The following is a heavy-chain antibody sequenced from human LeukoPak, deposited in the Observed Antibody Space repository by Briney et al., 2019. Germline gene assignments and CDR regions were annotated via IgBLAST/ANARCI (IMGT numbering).Heavy chain of an antibody. CDR2: ISWNSGSI. J-gene: IGHJ4*02. CDR3: AKDGSYDFWSGYYLN. Sequence: GRSLRLSCAASGSTFDDYAMHWVRQAPGKGLEWVSSISWNSGSIGYADSVKGRFTISRDNAKNSLYLQMNSLRAEDTALYYCAKDGSYDFWSGYYLNWGQGTLVTVSS. V-gene: IGHV3-9*01. CDR1: GSTFDDYA. D-gene: IGHD3-3*01.